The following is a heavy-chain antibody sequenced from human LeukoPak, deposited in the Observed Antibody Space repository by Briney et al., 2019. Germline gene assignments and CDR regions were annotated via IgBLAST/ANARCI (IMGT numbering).Heavy chain of an antibody. Sequence: PGGSLRLSCAASGFTFSSYDMHWVRQAPGKGLEWVAVISYDGSNKYYADSVKGRFTISRDNSKNTLYLQMNSLRAEDTAVYYCASSFPEPYQLLPTYFDYWGQGTLVTVSS. CDR2: ISYDGSNK. D-gene: IGHD2-2*01. CDR1: GFTFSSYD. V-gene: IGHV3-30-3*01. CDR3: ASSFPEPYQLLPTYFDY. J-gene: IGHJ4*02.